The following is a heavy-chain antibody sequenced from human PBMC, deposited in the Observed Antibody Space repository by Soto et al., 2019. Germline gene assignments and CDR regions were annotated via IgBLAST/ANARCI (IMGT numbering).Heavy chain of an antibody. J-gene: IGHJ4*02. CDR2: MNPNNGDT. D-gene: IGHD4-17*01. CDR1: GYPFTSSD. CDR3: AREFSDYAGY. V-gene: IGHV1-8*01. Sequence: QVQLVQSGAEVKKPGASVKVSCKASGYPFTSSDINWLRQAAGQGLEWIGWMNPNNGDTAYAQKFQGRVTMTRDTSINTAYMELTSLRSEDTAVYFCAREFSDYAGYWGQGTLVTVSS.